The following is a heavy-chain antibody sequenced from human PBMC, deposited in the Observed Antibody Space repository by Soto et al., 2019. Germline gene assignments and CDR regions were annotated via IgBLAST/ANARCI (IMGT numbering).Heavy chain of an antibody. J-gene: IGHJ5*01. CDR1: GASITSGSYS. V-gene: IGHV4-30-2*03. Sequence: NPSETLSLTCTVSGASITSGSYSWSWIRQAPGKGLEWIGNIHVTGYTAFSPSLKSRVTISVDTANNQVSLRMRSLTAADTAVYYCGRVVEGATRHTDLDSWGQGTLVTVSS. CDR3: GRVVEGATRHTDLDS. CDR2: IHVTGYT. D-gene: IGHD2-21*01.